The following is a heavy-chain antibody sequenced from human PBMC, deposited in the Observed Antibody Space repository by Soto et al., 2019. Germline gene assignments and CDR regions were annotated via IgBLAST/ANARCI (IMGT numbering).Heavy chain of an antibody. CDR1: GFSLSNPRMG. J-gene: IGHJ4*02. CDR2: IFSNDEK. D-gene: IGHD3-22*01. Sequence: SGPTLVNPTEPLTLTYTVSGFSLSNPRMGVSWIRQPPGKALEWLAHIFSNDEKSYSTSLKSRLTISRDTSKSQVVLTMTNMDPVDTATYYCARIQRISMIVVSKPYFDYWGQGALVTVSS. CDR3: ARIQRISMIVVSKPYFDY. V-gene: IGHV2-26*01.